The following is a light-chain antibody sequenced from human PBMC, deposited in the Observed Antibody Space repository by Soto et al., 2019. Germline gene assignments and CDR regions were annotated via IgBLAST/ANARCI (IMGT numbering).Light chain of an antibody. Sequence: EIVLTQSPVTLSLSPGERVTLSCRASQSVNTYLTWHQQKPGQAPRLLIYGASSRATGIPDRFSGSGSGTDFTLTISRLEPEDFAVYWCQQYNNWPLTFGPGIRLEI. CDR2: GAS. V-gene: IGKV3-11*01. J-gene: IGKJ5*01. CDR1: QSVNTY. CDR3: QQYNNWPLT.